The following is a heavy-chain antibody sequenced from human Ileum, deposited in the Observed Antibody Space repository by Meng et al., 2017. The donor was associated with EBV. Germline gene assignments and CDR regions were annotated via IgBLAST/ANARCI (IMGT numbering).Heavy chain of an antibody. CDR3: ARKPTSAALDY. J-gene: IGHJ4*02. V-gene: IGHV1-18*01. CDR2: ISANNGDR. Sequence: QVHLFHSGAEVTLPGASVKVSCKASGFTFTNYGFTWVRQAPGQGLEWMGWISANNGDRHYAQKFQDRVTLTTDGYTPTVYMELRSLRSDDTAVYFCARKPTSAALDYWGQGTLVTVSS. D-gene: IGHD6-13*01. CDR1: GFTFTNYG.